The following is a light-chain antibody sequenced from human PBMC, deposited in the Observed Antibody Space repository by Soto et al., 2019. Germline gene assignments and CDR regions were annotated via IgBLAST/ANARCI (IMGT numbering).Light chain of an antibody. Sequence: EVVLTQSPATLSLSPGERATLSCRANQSVSANYLAWYQQKPGQAPRLLIYDASSRATGIPDRFSGSGSGTDFTLTISRLEPEDFAVFYCHQYGSSPFTFGPGTKVDIK. CDR2: DAS. J-gene: IGKJ3*01. V-gene: IGKV3-20*01. CDR1: QSVSANY. CDR3: HQYGSSPFT.